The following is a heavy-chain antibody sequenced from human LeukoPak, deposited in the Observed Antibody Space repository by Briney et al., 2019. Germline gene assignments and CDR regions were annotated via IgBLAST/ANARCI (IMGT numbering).Heavy chain of an antibody. V-gene: IGHV1-18*01. Sequence: ASVKVSCKASGYTFTSYGISWVRQAPGQGLEWMGWISAYNGNTNYAQKLQGRVTMTTDTSTSTAYMELRSLRSDDTAVYYCARGPYGGNRGGYFDYWGQGTLVTVSS. J-gene: IGHJ4*02. CDR2: ISAYNGNT. D-gene: IGHD4-23*01. CDR3: ARGPYGGNRGGYFDY. CDR1: GYTFTSYG.